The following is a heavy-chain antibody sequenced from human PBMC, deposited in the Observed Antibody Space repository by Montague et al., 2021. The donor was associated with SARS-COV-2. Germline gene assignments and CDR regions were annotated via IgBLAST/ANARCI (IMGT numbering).Heavy chain of an antibody. CDR2: INHSGST. V-gene: IGHV4-34*01. D-gene: IGHD6-13*01. J-gene: IGHJ6*02. Sequence: SETLSLTCAVYAGSFSGYYWCWIRQPPGKGLEWIGEINHSGSTNYNPSLNSRVTISVDASTNQISLKLSSVTAADTAVYYCARGRYSSSWYGWKGMDVWGQGTTVTVSS. CDR1: AGSFSGYY. CDR3: ARGRYSSSWYGWKGMDV.